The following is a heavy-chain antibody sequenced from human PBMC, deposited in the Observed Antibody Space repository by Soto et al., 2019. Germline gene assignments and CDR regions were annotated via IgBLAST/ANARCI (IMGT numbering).Heavy chain of an antibody. V-gene: IGHV4-31*03. CDR1: GYSITAGGYY. D-gene: IGHD6-19*01. Sequence: LSLTCFVSGYSITAGGYYWSWIRHHPGKGLEWIGSFYSSGSIIYNPSLRSRVSISGDTSSNQFSMSLTSVTAADTARYYCARMYSSGSGWFHPCGQGTLVTVSS. J-gene: IGHJ5*02. CDR2: FYSSGSI. CDR3: ARMYSSGSGWFHP.